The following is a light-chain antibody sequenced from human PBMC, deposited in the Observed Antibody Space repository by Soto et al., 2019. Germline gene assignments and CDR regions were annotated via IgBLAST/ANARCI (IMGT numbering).Light chain of an antibody. Sequence: QSALTQPPSVSGSPGQSVTISCTGTSSDIGRYNRVSWYQQPPGAAPKLIIYEVNNRPSGVPDRFSGSKSGNMASLTITGLQAEDESDYFCSSYTTSSTLVFGGGTKLTVL. CDR3: SSYTTSSTLV. CDR1: SSDIGRYNR. J-gene: IGLJ2*01. CDR2: EVN. V-gene: IGLV2-18*02.